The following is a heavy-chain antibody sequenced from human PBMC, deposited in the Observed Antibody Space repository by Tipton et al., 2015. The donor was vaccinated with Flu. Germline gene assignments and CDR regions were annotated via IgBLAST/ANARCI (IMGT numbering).Heavy chain of an antibody. CDR1: GFTFSSYA. D-gene: IGHD1-26*01. J-gene: IGHJ6*02. Sequence: SLRLSCAASGFTFSSYAMSWVRQAPGKGLEWVSAISGSGGSTYYADSVKGRFTISRDNSKNTLYLQMNSLRAEDTAVYYCARELGGRDGYNYYGMDVWGQGTTVTVSS. CDR3: ARELGGRDGYNYYGMDV. V-gene: IGHV3-23*01. CDR2: ISGSGGST.